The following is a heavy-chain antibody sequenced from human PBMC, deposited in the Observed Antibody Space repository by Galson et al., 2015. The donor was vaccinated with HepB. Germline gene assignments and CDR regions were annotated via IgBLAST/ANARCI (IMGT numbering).Heavy chain of an antibody. Sequence: SLRLSCAASGFTVSSNYMIWVRQAPGMGLEWVSVISSGGSTYYADSVKGRFTISRDNSKNTLYLQMNILRADDTAVYYCARDQGLRLQLDYWGQGTLVSVAS. V-gene: IGHV3-66*01. J-gene: IGHJ4*02. D-gene: IGHD3-3*01. CDR2: ISSGGST. CDR3: ARDQGLRLQLDY. CDR1: GFTVSSNY.